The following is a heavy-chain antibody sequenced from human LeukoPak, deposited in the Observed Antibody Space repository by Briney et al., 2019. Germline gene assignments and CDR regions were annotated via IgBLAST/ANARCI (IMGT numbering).Heavy chain of an antibody. CDR2: IIPILGIA. CDR3: ARDRYCSSTSCYPVGAYGMDV. CDR1: GGTFSSYA. V-gene: IGHV1-69*10. D-gene: IGHD2-2*01. J-gene: IGHJ6*02. Sequence: GASVTVSCTASGGTFSSYAISWVRQAPGQGLGWMGGIIPILGIANYAQKFQGRVTITADKSTSTAYMELSSLRSEDTAVYYCARDRYCSSTSCYPVGAYGMDVWGQGTTVTVSS.